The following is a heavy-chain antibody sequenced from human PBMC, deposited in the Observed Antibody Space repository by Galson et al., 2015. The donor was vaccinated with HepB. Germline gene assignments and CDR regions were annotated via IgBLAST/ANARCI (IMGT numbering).Heavy chain of an antibody. D-gene: IGHD3-16*02. CDR1: GASISSRTYY. J-gene: IGHJ6*02. Sequence: SETLSLTCSVSGASISSRTYYWVWIRQPPGKGLEWIGNVHSSGVTYYNPSLKSRVTISGDTAKNQFSLRVSSVTAADTAVYYCVRALGGSYLYGMDVWGQGTTVTVSS. CDR3: VRALGGSYLYGMDV. V-gene: IGHV4-39*01. CDR2: VHSSGVT.